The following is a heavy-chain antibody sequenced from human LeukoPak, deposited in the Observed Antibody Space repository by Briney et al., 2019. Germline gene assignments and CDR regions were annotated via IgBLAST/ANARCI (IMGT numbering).Heavy chain of an antibody. CDR3: AKRGYYYDSSGYPYYGMDV. D-gene: IGHD3-22*01. Sequence: GSLRLXCAASXFTFSSYAMSWVRQAPGKGLEWVSAISGSGGSTYYADSVKGWFTISRDNSKNTLYLQMNSLRAEDTAVYYCAKRGYYYDSSGYPYYGMDVWGQGTTVTVSS. CDR2: ISGSGGST. J-gene: IGHJ6*02. V-gene: IGHV3-23*01. CDR1: XFTFSSYA.